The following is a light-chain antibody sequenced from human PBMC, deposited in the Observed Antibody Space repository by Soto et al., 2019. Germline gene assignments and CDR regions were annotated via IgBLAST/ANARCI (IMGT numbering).Light chain of an antibody. Sequence: DIQMTQSPSTLSESIGDRVTITCRVSHSITTWLSWYQQKPGKAPKSLIYDAFILDSGVPPRFSGRGSVTECTLTISSLQPDNLATYNCQQYNSCSWTFGQGTKVEI. CDR1: HSITTW. CDR2: DAF. V-gene: IGKV1-5*01. J-gene: IGKJ1*01. CDR3: QQYNSCSWT.